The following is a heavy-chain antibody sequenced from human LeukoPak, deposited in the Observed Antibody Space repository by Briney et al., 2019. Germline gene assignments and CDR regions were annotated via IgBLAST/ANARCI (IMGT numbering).Heavy chain of an antibody. D-gene: IGHD2-15*01. V-gene: IGHV4-59*01. Sequence: TSETLSLTCTVSGASISSYYWSWIRQPPGKGLEWIGYIYYSGSTNYNPSLKSRVTISVDTSKNQFSLKLSSVTAADTAVYYCARAKRYYYENWGQGTLVTVSS. J-gene: IGHJ4*02. CDR1: GASISSYY. CDR3: ARAKRYYYEN. CDR2: IYYSGST.